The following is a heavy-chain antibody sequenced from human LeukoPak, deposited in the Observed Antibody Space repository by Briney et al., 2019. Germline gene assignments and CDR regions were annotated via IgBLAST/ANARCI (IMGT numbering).Heavy chain of an antibody. CDR1: GGSFTDYI. J-gene: IGHJ6*02. Sequence: PSETLSLTCDVFGGSFTDYIWTWIRQSPGKGLEWIGEINDYTGNTNYNPSLNSRVSISLEKSKNQFSLELRSVTAADTAVYYCARGRIAKIVVVHSFHYGMDVWGQGTTVTVSS. CDR3: ARGRIAKIVVVHSFHYGMDV. V-gene: IGHV4-34*01. D-gene: IGHD3-22*01. CDR2: INDYTGNT.